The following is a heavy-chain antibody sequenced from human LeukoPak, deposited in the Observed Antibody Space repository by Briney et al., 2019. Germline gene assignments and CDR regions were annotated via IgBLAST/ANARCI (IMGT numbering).Heavy chain of an antibody. Sequence: SETLSLTCTVSGGSISSYYWSWIRQPPGKGLEWIGYIYYSGSTNYNPSLKSRVTISVDTSKNQFSLKLSSVTAADTAVYYCARLVAARPTNCFDPWGQGTLVTVSS. J-gene: IGHJ5*02. D-gene: IGHD6-6*01. V-gene: IGHV4-59*01. CDR2: IYYSGST. CDR3: ARLVAARPTNCFDP. CDR1: GGSISSYY.